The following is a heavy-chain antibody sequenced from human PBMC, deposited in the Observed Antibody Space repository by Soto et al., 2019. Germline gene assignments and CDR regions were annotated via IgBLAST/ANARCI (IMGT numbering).Heavy chain of an antibody. V-gene: IGHV1-2*04. CDR1: GYTFTGYY. J-gene: IGHJ6*02. CDR2: INPNSGGT. D-gene: IGHD1-1*01. Sequence: GASVKVSCKASGYTFTGYYMHCVRQAPGQGLEWMGWINPNSGGTNYAQKFQGWVTMTRDTSISTAYMELSRLRSDDTAVYYCAVSTTGTGRFYYYYGMDVWGQGTTVTVSS. CDR3: AVSTTGTGRFYYYYGMDV.